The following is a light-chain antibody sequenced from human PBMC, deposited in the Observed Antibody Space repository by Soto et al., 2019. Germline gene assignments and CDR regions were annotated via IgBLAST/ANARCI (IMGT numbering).Light chain of an antibody. CDR1: SSNMGRNY. CDR3: AVWDNSLNGVA. J-gene: IGLJ2*01. CDR2: RND. Sequence: QSVLTRPPSGSEAPRQRVTISCSGSSSNMGRNYVYWYQQVPGTAPKLLMYRNDVRPSGVPDRFTGSKSGTSASLAISGLRSEDEADYYCAVWDNSLNGVAFGGGTKLAVL. V-gene: IGLV1-47*01.